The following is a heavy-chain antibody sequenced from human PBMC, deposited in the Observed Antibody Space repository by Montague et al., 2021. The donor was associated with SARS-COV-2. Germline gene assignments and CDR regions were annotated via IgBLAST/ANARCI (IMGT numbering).Heavy chain of an antibody. D-gene: IGHD4-23*01. J-gene: IGHJ4*02. CDR2: IYYTGST. Sequence: SETLSLTCNVSGGSINNYYWSWIRQSPGRGLEWIGYIYYTGSTTRNPSLDSRVTISLDTSRDLVFLELRSLTAADTAVYYCARGGGWKRHFDYWGQGTLVAVSS. CDR3: ARGGGWKRHFDY. CDR1: GGSINNYY. V-gene: IGHV4-59*01.